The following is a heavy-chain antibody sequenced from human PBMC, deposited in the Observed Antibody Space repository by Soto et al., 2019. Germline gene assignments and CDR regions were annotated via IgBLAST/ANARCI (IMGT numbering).Heavy chain of an antibody. J-gene: IGHJ4*02. Sequence: SLRLSCSASVFTFSDYYMSWRRQAPGKGLEWVSYISSSGSTIYYADSVKGRFTISRDNAKNSLYLQMNSLRAEDTAVYYCARDFWQLGIFDYWGQGTLVTVSS. V-gene: IGHV3-11*01. CDR1: VFTFSDYY. D-gene: IGHD1-26*01. CDR2: ISSSGSTI. CDR3: ARDFWQLGIFDY.